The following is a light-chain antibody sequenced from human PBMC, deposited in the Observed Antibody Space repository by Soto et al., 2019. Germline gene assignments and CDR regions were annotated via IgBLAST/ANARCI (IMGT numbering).Light chain of an antibody. CDR1: QSVGSN. CDR3: QQRSNWPPLT. V-gene: IGKV3-11*01. Sequence: EIVLTQSPATLSLSPGERATLSCRASQSVGSNLAWYQQKPGQAPRLLIYDASNRATGIPAGFSGSGSGTDFTLTISSLEPEDFALYYCQQRSNWPPLTFGGGTKVEIK. J-gene: IGKJ4*01. CDR2: DAS.